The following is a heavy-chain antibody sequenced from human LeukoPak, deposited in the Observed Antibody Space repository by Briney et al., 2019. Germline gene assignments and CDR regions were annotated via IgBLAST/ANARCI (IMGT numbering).Heavy chain of an antibody. J-gene: IGHJ6*03. V-gene: IGHV4-4*07. D-gene: IGHD3-10*01. CDR1: GNSISSYY. Sequence: SETLSLTCTVSGNSISSYYWSWIRQPAGKGLEWIGRINTSGSSNYNPSLKSRVIMSVDTSKNQFSLKLSSVTAADTAVYYCARTHYYGSGSYYSYYYYYMDVWGKGTTVTISS. CDR3: ARTHYYGSGSYYSYYYYYMDV. CDR2: INTSGSS.